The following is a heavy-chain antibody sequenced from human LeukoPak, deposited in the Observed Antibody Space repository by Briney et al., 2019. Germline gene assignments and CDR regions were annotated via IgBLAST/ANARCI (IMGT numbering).Heavy chain of an antibody. CDR2: ISGSGGGT. V-gene: IGHV3-23*01. CDR3: GKLFYSSGMYHFDY. J-gene: IGHJ4*02. CDR1: GFTFSSSA. D-gene: IGHD3-10*01. Sequence: GGSLRLSCATSGFTFSSSAMSWVRQPPGKGLAWVSTISGSGGGTYYADSVKGRFTISRDNSKNTLYLQMNSLRAEDTAVFYCGKLFYSSGMYHFDYWGQGTLVTVSS.